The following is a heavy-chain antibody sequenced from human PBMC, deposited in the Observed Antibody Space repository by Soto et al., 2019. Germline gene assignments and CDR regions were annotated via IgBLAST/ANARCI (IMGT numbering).Heavy chain of an antibody. CDR1: GGTFSSYA. CDR3: ASATRTVRPALWFGELFRRNYYYYYGMDV. V-gene: IGHV1-69*18. CDR2: IIPIFGTA. Sequence: QVQLVQSGAEVMKPGSSVKVSCKASGGTFSSYAISWVRQAPGQGLEWMGRIIPIFGTANYAQKFQGRVTITADESTSTAYMELSCLRSEDTAVYYCASATRTVRPALWFGELFRRNYYYYYGMDVWGQGTTVTVSS. J-gene: IGHJ6*02. D-gene: IGHD3-10*01.